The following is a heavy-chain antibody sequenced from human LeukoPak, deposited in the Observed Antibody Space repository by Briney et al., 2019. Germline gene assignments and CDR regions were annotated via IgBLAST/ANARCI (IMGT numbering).Heavy chain of an antibody. CDR3: AKLSVVVPAALRHYFDY. Sequence: GGSLRLSCAASGFTFSSYAMSWVRQAPGKGLEWVSAISGSGGSTYYADSVKGRFTIPRDNSKNTLYLQMNSLRAEDTAVYYCAKLSVVVPAALRHYFDYWGQGTLVTVSS. J-gene: IGHJ4*02. D-gene: IGHD2-2*02. CDR2: ISGSGGST. V-gene: IGHV3-23*01. CDR1: GFTFSSYA.